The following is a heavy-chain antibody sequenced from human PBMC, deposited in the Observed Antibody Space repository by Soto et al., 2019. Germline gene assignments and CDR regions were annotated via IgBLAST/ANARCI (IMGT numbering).Heavy chain of an antibody. CDR3: ARVYSSWYSDY. J-gene: IGHJ4*02. D-gene: IGHD6-13*01. CDR2: ISSSSSYT. CDR1: GVILSCFA. Sequence: GGSLRLCCTASGVILSCFAMSWVRQAPGKGLEWVSYISSSSSYTNYADSVKGRFTISRDNSKNTLYLQMNSLRAEDTAVYYCARVYSSWYSDYWGQGT. V-gene: IGHV3-21*05.